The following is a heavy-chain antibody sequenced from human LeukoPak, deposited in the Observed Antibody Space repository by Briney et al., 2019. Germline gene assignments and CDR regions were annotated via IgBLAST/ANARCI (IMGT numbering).Heavy chain of an antibody. D-gene: IGHD5-24*01. Sequence: PGGSLRLSCAASGFTFSSYSMHWVRQAPGKGLEWVSYISSSSGTIYYADSVKGRFTISRYNAKNSLYLQMNSLRDEDTAVYYCARAAYNAADYWGQGTRVTVSS. V-gene: IGHV3-48*02. J-gene: IGHJ4*02. CDR1: GFTFSSYS. CDR3: ARAAYNAADY. CDR2: ISSSSGTI.